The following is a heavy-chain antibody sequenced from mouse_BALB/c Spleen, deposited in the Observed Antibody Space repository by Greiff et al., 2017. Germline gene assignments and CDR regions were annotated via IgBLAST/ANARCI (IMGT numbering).Heavy chain of an antibody. CDR1: GYSFTDYN. Sequence: EVHLVESGPELVKPGASVKVSCKASGYSFTDYNMYWVKQSHGKSLEWIGYIDPYNGGTSYNQKFKGKATLTVDKSSSTAFMHLNSLTSEDSAVYYCARIWISTTVVADYFDYWGQGTTLTVSS. D-gene: IGHD1-1*01. CDR2: IDPYNGGT. CDR3: ARIWISTTVVADYFDY. J-gene: IGHJ2*01. V-gene: IGHV1S135*01.